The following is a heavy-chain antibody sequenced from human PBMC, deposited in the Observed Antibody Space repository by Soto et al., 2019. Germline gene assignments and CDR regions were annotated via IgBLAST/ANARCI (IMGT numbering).Heavy chain of an antibody. V-gene: IGHV3-9*01. Sequence: EVQLVESGGGLVQPGRSLRLSCAASGFTFDDYAMHWVRQAPGKGLEWVSGISWNSGSIGYADSVKGRFTISRDNAKNSLYLQRNSLRAEDTALYYCAKGPSLWEQLDLQGGWFEPLGQGTLVTVSS. CDR1: GFTFDDYA. D-gene: IGHD6-6*01. CDR3: AKGPSLWEQLDLQGGWFEP. J-gene: IGHJ5*02. CDR2: ISWNSGSI.